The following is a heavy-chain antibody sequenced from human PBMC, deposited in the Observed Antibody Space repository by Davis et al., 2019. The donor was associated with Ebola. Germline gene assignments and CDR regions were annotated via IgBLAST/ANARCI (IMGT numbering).Heavy chain of an antibody. Sequence: MPGGSLRLSCTVSGGSISSSSYYWGWIRQPPGKGLEWIGSIYYSGSTYYNPSLKSRVTISVDTSKNQFSLKLSSVTAADTAVYYCVITGLPDYWGQGTLVTVSS. V-gene: IGHV4-39*01. CDR2: IYYSGST. CDR1: GGSISSSSYY. D-gene: IGHD1-20*01. CDR3: VITGLPDY. J-gene: IGHJ4*02.